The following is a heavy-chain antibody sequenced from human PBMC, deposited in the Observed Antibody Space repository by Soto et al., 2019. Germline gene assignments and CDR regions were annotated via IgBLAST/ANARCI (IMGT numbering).Heavy chain of an antibody. CDR1: GFTFSTYW. CDR2: IKQDGSEE. CDR3: ARHIVAGTTPDAVDI. J-gene: IGHJ3*02. D-gene: IGHD6-19*01. Sequence: EVQLVESGGGLVQPGGSLRLSCAASGFTFSTYWMSWVRQAPGKGLEWVANIKQDGSEEYYVDSVKGRFTISRDNAKNSLYLQMNSLRAEDTAMFYCARHIVAGTTPDAVDIRGQGTMVTVSS. V-gene: IGHV3-7*01.